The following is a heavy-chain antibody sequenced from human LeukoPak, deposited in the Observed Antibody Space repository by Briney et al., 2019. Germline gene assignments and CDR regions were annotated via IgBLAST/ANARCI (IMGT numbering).Heavy chain of an antibody. CDR1: GGSFSGYY. D-gene: IGHD6-13*01. J-gene: IGHJ5*02. CDR3: ARDCFRSWTTLGWFDP. CDR2: INHSGST. V-gene: IGHV4-34*01. Sequence: PSETLSLTCAVYGGSFSGYYWSWIRQPPGKGLEWIGEINHSGSTNYNPSLKSRVTISVDTSKNQFSLKLSSVTAADTAVYYCARDCFRSWTTLGWFDPWGQGTLVTVSS.